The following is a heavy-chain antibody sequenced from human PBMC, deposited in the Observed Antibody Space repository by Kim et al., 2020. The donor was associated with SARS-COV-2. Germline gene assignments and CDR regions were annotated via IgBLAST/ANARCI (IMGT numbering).Heavy chain of an antibody. D-gene: IGHD6-19*01. J-gene: IGHJ4*02. CDR1: GGSISSSSYY. CDR2: IYYSGST. V-gene: IGHV4-39*01. Sequence: SETLSLTCTVSGGSISSSSYYWGWIRQPPGKGLEWIGSIYYSGSTYYNPSLKSRVTISVDTSKNQFSLKLSSVTAADTAVYYCARTDSSGWSRMGPIDYWGQGTLVTVSS. CDR3: ARTDSSGWSRMGPIDY.